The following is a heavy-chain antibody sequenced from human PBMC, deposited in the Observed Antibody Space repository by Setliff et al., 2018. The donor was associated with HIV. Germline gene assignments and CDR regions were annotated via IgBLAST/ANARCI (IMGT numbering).Heavy chain of an antibody. CDR3: AGSMGYFVKAD. CDR2: INQDGATK. Sequence: GGSLRLSCAASGFTFSNYWMDWVRQAPGKGLEWVANINQDGATKYYVDSVRGRFTISRDNAKNSVFLQMNSLRGEGTAIYYCAGSMGYFVKADWGQGILVTVSS. J-gene: IGHJ4*02. CDR1: GFTFSNYW. D-gene: IGHD6-13*01. V-gene: IGHV3-7*01.